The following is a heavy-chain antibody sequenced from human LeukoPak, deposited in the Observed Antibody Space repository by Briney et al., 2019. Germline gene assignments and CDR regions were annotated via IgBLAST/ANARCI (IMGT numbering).Heavy chain of an antibody. V-gene: IGHV1-69*13. CDR2: IIPIFGTA. CDR3: ARVDYGGNWRGY. CDR1: GGTFSSYA. D-gene: IGHD4-23*01. J-gene: IGHJ4*02. Sequence: ASVKVSCKASGGTFSSYAISWVRQAPGQGLEWMGGIIPIFGTANYAQKFQGRVTITADESTSTAYMELSSLRSEDTAVYYCARVDYGGNWRGYWGQGTLVTVSS.